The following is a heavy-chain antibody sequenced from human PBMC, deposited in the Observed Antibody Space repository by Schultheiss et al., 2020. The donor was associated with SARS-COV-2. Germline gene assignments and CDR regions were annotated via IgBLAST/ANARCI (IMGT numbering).Heavy chain of an antibody. CDR3: ASPSNDSSGYCPLGY. V-gene: IGHV3-33*03. J-gene: IGHJ4*02. CDR1: GFTFSSYG. Sequence: GGSLRLSCAASGFTFSSYGMHWVRQAPGKGLEWVAVIWYDGSNKYYADSVKGRFTISRDNAKNSLYLQMNSLRAEDTAVYYCASPSNDSSGYCPLGYWGQGTLVTVSS. D-gene: IGHD3-22*01. CDR2: IWYDGSNK.